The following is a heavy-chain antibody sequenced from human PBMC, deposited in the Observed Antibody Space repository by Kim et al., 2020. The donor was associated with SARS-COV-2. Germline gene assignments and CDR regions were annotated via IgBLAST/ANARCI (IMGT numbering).Heavy chain of an antibody. V-gene: IGHV3-23*01. CDR2: ISGSGGST. Sequence: GGSLRLSCAASGFTFSNYAMTWVRQAPGKGLDWVSGISGSGGSTYYANSVKGRFTISRDNSKNTLYLQMSSLRVEDTAVYYCAKDWSVRSNWLSWFDPWG. CDR1: GFTFSNYA. J-gene: IGHJ5*02. D-gene: IGHD2-8*02. CDR3: AKDWSVRSNWLSWFDP.